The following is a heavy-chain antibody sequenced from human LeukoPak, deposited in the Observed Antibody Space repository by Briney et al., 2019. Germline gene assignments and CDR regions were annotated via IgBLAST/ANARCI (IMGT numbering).Heavy chain of an antibody. CDR2: INSNGGST. CDR1: GFSFNNYA. Sequence: GGSLRLSCAASGFSFNNYAMYWVRQAPGKGLEYVSAINSNGGSTNYANSVKDRFTISRDNSKNTLYLQMASLRAEDMAVYYCARGGGYNWNWGYAFDIWGQGTMVTVSS. V-gene: IGHV3-64*01. J-gene: IGHJ3*02. D-gene: IGHD1-7*01. CDR3: ARGGGYNWNWGYAFDI.